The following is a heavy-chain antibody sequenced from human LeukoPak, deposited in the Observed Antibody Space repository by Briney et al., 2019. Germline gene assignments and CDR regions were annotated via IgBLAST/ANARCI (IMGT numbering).Heavy chain of an antibody. CDR3: ARDRAERLRYFDWSKRGYFDY. V-gene: IGHV1-69*13. CDR2: IIPIFGTA. Sequence: GASVTVSCKGSGGTFSSYAISWVRQAPGQGLEWMGGIIPIFGTANYAQKFQDRVTITADESTSTAYMELSSLRSEDTAVDYCARDRAERLRYFDWSKRGYFDYWGQGTLVTVSS. J-gene: IGHJ4*02. CDR1: GGTFSSYA. D-gene: IGHD3-9*01.